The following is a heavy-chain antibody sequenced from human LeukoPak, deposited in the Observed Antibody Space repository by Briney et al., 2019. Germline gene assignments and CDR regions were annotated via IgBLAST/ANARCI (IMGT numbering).Heavy chain of an antibody. CDR3: AKAARGYSYGYSGY. Sequence: PGGSLRLSCSASGFTFSSYAMSWVRQAPGKGLEWVSAISGSGGSTYYADSVKGRFTISRDNSKNTLYLQMNSLRAEDTAVYYCAKAARGYSYGYSGYWGQGTLVTVSS. D-gene: IGHD5-18*01. V-gene: IGHV3-23*01. CDR2: ISGSGGST. CDR1: GFTFSSYA. J-gene: IGHJ4*02.